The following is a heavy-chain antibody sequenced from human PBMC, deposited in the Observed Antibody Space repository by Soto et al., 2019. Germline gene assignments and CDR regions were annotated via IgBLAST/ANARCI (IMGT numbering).Heavy chain of an antibody. D-gene: IGHD3-3*01. V-gene: IGHV3-30*18. CDR2: ISYDGSNK. Sequence: PGGSLRLSCASSGFTFSSYGMHWVRQAPGKGLEWVAVISYDGSNKYYADSVKGRFTISRDNSKNTLYLQMNSLRAEDTAVYYCAKVSDYYDFWSGYPTPNWFDPWGQGTLVTVSS. CDR3: AKVSDYYDFWSGYPTPNWFDP. J-gene: IGHJ5*02. CDR1: GFTFSSYG.